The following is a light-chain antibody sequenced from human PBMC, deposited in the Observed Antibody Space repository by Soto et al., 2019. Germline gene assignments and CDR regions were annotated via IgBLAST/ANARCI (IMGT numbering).Light chain of an antibody. V-gene: IGKV3-20*01. Sequence: EIVLTQSPGTLSLSPGEGATLSCRASQSVSSSFLAWYQQKPGQPPRLLIYGASSRATGIPDRFSGSGSGTDFTLTISRLELEDFAVYYCQQYGSSPPNTFGQGTMLEIK. CDR1: QSVSSSF. CDR2: GAS. CDR3: QQYGSSPPNT. J-gene: IGKJ2*01.